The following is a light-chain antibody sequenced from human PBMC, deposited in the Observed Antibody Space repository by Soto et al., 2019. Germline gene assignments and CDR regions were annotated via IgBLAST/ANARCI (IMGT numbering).Light chain of an antibody. CDR1: QSVSSD. CDR3: QQRNNWPSLT. Sequence: IVLTQSPGTLSLSPGERATLSCRASQSVSSDLAWYQQKPGQAPRLLSYDASKRATGSPARFSGSGSGTDFTLTISSLEPEDFAVYHCQQRNNWPSLTVGGGTKVDIK. J-gene: IGKJ4*01. CDR2: DAS. V-gene: IGKV3-11*01.